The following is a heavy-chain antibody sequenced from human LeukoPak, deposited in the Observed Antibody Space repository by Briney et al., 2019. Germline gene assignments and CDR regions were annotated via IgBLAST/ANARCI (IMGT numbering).Heavy chain of an antibody. CDR1: GGSFSGYY. V-gene: IGHV4-34*01. CDR2: INHSGST. J-gene: IGHJ5*02. CDR3: ARARVLRYFDWLLTNWFDP. D-gene: IGHD3-9*01. Sequence: SETLSLTCAVYGGSFSGYYWSWIPQPPGKGLEWIGEINHSGSTNYNPSLKSRVTISVDTSKNQFSLKLSSVTAADTAVYYCARARVLRYFDWLLTNWFDPWGQGTLVTVSS.